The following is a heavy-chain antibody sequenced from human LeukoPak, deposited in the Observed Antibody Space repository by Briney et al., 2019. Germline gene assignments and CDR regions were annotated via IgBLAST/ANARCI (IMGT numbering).Heavy chain of an antibody. J-gene: IGHJ3*02. V-gene: IGHV3-23*01. CDR1: RFIFRNYA. Sequence: GGSLTLSCAASRFIFRNYAMSWVRQAPGRGLEWLSIISGTADSKYYADSVKGRFTISRDNPRSTLYLEMNILRAEDTAVYYCAKADATIGGAFDTYGQASMVIVSS. CDR3: AKADATIGGAFDT. D-gene: IGHD3-16*01. CDR2: ISGTADSK.